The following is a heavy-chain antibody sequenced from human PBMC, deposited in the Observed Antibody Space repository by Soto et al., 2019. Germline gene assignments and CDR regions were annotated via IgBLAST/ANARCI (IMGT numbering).Heavy chain of an antibody. CDR1: GYTFTSYG. J-gene: IGHJ6*02. CDR3: AREGYCSSTSGYEYYDYGMDV. D-gene: IGHD2-2*01. Sequence: QVQLVQSGAEVKKPGASVKVSCKASGYTFTSYGISWVRQAPGQGREWMGWISADNGNTNYAQKLQGRVTMTTDTSTSTAYMELRSLRSDDTAVYYCAREGYCSSTSGYEYYDYGMDVWGQGTTVTVSS. V-gene: IGHV1-18*04. CDR2: ISADNGNT.